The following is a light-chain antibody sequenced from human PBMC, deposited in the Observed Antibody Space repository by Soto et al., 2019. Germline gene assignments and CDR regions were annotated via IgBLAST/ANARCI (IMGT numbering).Light chain of an antibody. CDR1: RSVDSH. V-gene: IGKV3-11*01. CDR3: QQRADWPIT. Sequence: EVVLTQSPATLSLSPGETATLSCRASRSVDSHLAWYQHKPGQAPRLLIFEASTRATGVPARFSGSGSGTHFTLTINSLEPEDFAVYYCQQRADWPITFGPGTKVDV. CDR2: EAS. J-gene: IGKJ3*01.